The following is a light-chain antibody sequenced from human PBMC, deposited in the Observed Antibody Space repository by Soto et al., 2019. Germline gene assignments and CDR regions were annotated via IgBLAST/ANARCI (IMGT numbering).Light chain of an antibody. V-gene: IGLV2-11*01. CDR2: NVS. CDR1: SSDVGGYNY. CDR3: CSYAGRTSYVV. Sequence: QSALTQPRSVSGSPGQSVTISCTGSSSDVGGYNYVSWYQQHPGKAPKLMIHNVSKRHSGVTARFSGSKSGNTASLTISGLQAEDEADYYCCSYAGRTSYVVFGGGTKLTVL. J-gene: IGLJ2*01.